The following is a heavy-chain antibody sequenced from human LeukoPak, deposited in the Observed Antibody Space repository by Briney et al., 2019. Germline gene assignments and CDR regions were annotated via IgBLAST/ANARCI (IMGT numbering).Heavy chain of an antibody. V-gene: IGHV3-33*01. CDR3: ARDGGLHYDFWSGYYYY. J-gene: IGHJ4*02. CDR2: IWYDGSNK. CDR1: GFTFSSYG. D-gene: IGHD3-3*01. Sequence: PGGSLRLSCAASGFTFSSYGMHWVRQAPGKGLEWVAVIWYDGSNKYYADSVKGRFTISRDNSKNTLYLQMNSLRAEDTAVYYCARDGGLHYDFWSGYYYYWGQGTLVTVSP.